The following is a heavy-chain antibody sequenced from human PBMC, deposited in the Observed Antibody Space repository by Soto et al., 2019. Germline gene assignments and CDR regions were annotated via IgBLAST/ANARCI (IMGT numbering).Heavy chain of an antibody. Sequence: EVQLLESGGGLLQPGGSLRLSCAASGFTFSSYAMSWVRQAPGKGLEWVSTISGSGGSTYYADSLTGRFTISRDNSKNTLFLQMSSQRAEDTAVYYCAKEAVSGWYCFDYWGPGTLVTVSS. CDR3: AKEAVSGWYCFDY. V-gene: IGHV3-23*01. D-gene: IGHD6-19*01. CDR1: GFTFSSYA. J-gene: IGHJ4*02. CDR2: ISGSGGST.